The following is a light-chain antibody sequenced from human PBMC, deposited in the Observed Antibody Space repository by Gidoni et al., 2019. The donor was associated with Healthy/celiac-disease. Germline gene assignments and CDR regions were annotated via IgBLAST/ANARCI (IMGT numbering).Light chain of an antibody. CDR1: QDISSY. Sequence: AIRRTQSPPSCSASTGDRVTITCRESQDISSYLAWYQQKPGKAPKLLIYAASTLQSGVPSRFSGSGSGTDFTLTISCLQSEDFATYYCQQYYSYPRTFGPGTKLEIK. V-gene: IGKV1-8*01. J-gene: IGKJ2*01. CDR3: QQYYSYPRT. CDR2: AAS.